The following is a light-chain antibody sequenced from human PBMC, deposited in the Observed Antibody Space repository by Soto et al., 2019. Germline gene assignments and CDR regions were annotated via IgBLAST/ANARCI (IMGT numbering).Light chain of an antibody. CDR2: KAS. CDR3: QHYNSYSEA. CDR1: QTISSW. J-gene: IGKJ1*01. V-gene: IGKV1-5*03. Sequence: DIQMTQSPSTLSGSVGDRVTITCRASQTISSWLAWYQQKPGKAPKLLIYKASTLKSGVPSRFSGSGSGTELTLTISSRQPDDFATYYCQHYNSYSEAFGQGTKVEIK.